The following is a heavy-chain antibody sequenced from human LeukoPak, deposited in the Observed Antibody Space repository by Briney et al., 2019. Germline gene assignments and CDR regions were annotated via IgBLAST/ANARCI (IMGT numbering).Heavy chain of an antibody. D-gene: IGHD2-15*01. CDR3: ARDVSGGSCYLGCWFDP. CDR1: GFTFSDYY. CDR2: ISGGSSYT. Sequence: PGGSLRLSCAASGFTFSDYYMSWIRQAPGKGLEWVSYISGGSSYTNYADPVKGRFTISRDSAKNSLYLLMNSLRAEDTAVYYCARDVSGGSCYLGCWFDPWGQGTLVTVSS. J-gene: IGHJ5*02. V-gene: IGHV3-11*06.